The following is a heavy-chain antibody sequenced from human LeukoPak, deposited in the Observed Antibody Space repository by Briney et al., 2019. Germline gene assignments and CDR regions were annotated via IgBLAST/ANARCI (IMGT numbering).Heavy chain of an antibody. CDR2: ISYDGSNK. V-gene: IGHV3-30*18. D-gene: IGHD6-19*01. J-gene: IGHJ3*02. Sequence: HAGGSLRLSCAASGFTFSSYGMHWVRQTPGKGLEWVAVISYDGSNKYYADSVKGRFIISRDNSKNTLYLQMNSLRAEDTAVYYCAKVHRFSGWLPSADDAFDIWGQGTMVTVSS. CDR3: AKVHRFSGWLPSADDAFDI. CDR1: GFTFSSYG.